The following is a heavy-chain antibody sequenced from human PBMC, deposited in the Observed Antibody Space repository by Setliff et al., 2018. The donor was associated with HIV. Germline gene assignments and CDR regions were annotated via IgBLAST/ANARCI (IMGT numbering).Heavy chain of an antibody. V-gene: IGHV4-4*07. CDR3: TRDLWGDDYYYNNMDV. Sequence: SETLSLTCGVSGASITSHNWSWIRQAAGKGLEWIGRIYTRGNTNYNPSLRSRVTMSVDTSKNQFSLKVTSVTAADTAVYYCTRDLWGDDYYYNNMDVWGKGTTVTVSS. CDR2: IYTRGNT. D-gene: IGHD2-21*02. J-gene: IGHJ6*03. CDR1: GASITSHN.